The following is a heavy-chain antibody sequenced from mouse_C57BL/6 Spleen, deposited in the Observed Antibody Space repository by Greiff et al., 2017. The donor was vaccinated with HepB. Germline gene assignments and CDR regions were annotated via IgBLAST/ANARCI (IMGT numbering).Heavy chain of an antibody. CDR1: GYTFTDYY. J-gene: IGHJ4*01. CDR3: ARGGAMDY. CDR2: INPNNGGT. Sequence: VQLQQSGPELVKPGASVKISCKASGYTFTDYYMNWVKQSHGKSLEWIGDINPNNGGTSYNQKFKGKATLTVDKSSSTAYMERRSLTSEDSAVYYWARGGAMDYWGQGTSVTVSS. V-gene: IGHV1-26*01.